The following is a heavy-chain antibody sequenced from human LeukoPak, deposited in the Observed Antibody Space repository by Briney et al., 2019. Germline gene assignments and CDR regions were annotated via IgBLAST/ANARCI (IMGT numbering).Heavy chain of an antibody. J-gene: IGHJ4*02. CDR3: ASYSSSWYYFDY. Sequence: SETLSLTCTVSGGSMNNYYWSWIRQSPGKGLEWIGYIYHTGSATYKPSLKSRVTISVDTSKNQFSLKLSSVTAADTAVYYCASYSSSWYYFDYWGQGTLVTVSS. V-gene: IGHV4-59*01. CDR1: GGSMNNYY. CDR2: IYHTGSA. D-gene: IGHD6-13*01.